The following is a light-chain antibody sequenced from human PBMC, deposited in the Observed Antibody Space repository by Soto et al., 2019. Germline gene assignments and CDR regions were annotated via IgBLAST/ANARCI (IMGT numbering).Light chain of an antibody. Sequence: AIQMTQSPSSLSASVGDTITIACRASQGIRNELAWYQQRPGKAPNLLIYASSNLKSGVPSRFRGSGSGTDFTLTISSLQPDDFATYYCLQDYAYPRTFGQGTKVDIK. V-gene: IGKV1-6*01. CDR3: LQDYAYPRT. J-gene: IGKJ1*01. CDR1: QGIRNE. CDR2: ASS.